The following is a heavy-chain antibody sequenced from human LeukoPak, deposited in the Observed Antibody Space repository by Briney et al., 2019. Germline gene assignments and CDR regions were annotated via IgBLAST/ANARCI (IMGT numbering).Heavy chain of an antibody. CDR2: SSSSDDGK. Sequence: GGSLRLSCTASGLSLNSYAMSWVRQVPGKGLEWVSASSSSDDGKWYAESVRGRFTISSDTSKNTVYLQMNSLRAEDTSVYYWAKRLELESRLEYWGQGTLVTVSS. D-gene: IGHD1-7*01. CDR3: AKRLELESRLEY. J-gene: IGHJ4*02. V-gene: IGHV3-23*01. CDR1: GLSLNSYA.